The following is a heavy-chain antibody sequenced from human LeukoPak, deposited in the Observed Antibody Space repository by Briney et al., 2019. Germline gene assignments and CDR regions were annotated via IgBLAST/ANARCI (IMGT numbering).Heavy chain of an antibody. CDR3: ARERRVRGVNWFDP. CDR1: GGSISNYY. Sequence: SETLSLTCTVSGGSISNYYWSWIRQPPGKGLKWIGYIYYSGSTNYNPSLKSRVTISVDTSKNQFSLKLSSVTAADTAVYYCARERRVRGVNWFDPWGQGTLVTVSS. V-gene: IGHV4-59*12. D-gene: IGHD3-10*01. CDR2: IYYSGST. J-gene: IGHJ5*02.